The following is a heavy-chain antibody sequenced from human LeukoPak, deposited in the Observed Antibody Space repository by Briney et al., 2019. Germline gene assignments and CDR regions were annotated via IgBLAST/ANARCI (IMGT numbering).Heavy chain of an antibody. CDR3: ARDFELLWFGEPNWFDP. CDR2: ISSSGSTI. J-gene: IGHJ5*02. V-gene: IGHV3-11*01. Sequence: PGGSLRLSCAASGFTFSSYAMSWIRQAPGKGLEWVSYISSSGSTIYYADSVKGRFTISRDNAKNSLYLQMNSLRAEDTAVYYCARDFELLWFGEPNWFDPWGQGTLVTVSS. D-gene: IGHD3-10*01. CDR1: GFTFSSYA.